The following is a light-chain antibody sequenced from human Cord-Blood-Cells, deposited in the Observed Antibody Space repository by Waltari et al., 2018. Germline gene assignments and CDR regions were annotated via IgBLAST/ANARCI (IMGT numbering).Light chain of an antibody. CDR2: AAS. Sequence: DIQMTQSPSSLSVSVGDSVPITCRASQGISNSLAWYQQKPGKAPKLLLYAASRLESGVPSRFSGSGSGTDYTLTISSLQPEDFATYYCQQYYSTPPKFGQGTKVEIK. V-gene: IGKV1-NL1*01. CDR3: QQYYSTPPK. CDR1: QGISNS. J-gene: IGKJ1*01.